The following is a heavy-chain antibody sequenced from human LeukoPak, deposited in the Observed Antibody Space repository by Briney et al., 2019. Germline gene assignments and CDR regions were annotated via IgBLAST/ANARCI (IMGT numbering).Heavy chain of an antibody. V-gene: IGHV4-39*01. J-gene: IGHJ3*02. CDR1: GGSISSSSYY. CDR2: VYYSGST. Sequence: PSETLSLTCTVSGGSISSSSYYWGWIRQPPGKGLEWIGSVYYSGSTYYNPSLKSRVTISVDTSKNQFSLKLSSVTAADTAVYYCARGKLGISLDAFDIWGQGTMVTVSS. CDR3: ARGKLGISLDAFDI. D-gene: IGHD7-27*01.